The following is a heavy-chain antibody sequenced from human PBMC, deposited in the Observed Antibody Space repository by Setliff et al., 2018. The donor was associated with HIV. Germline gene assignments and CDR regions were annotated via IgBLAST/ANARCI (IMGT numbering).Heavy chain of an antibody. V-gene: IGHV3-21*04. CDR2: ISSSSSYI. D-gene: IGHD3-22*01. CDR1: GFSFSSYE. CDR3: AKDLVYYDSSGDLDY. J-gene: IGHJ4*02. Sequence: GGSLRLSCAASGFSFSSYEMNWVRQAPGKGLEWVSSISSSSSYIYYADSVKGRFTISRDNAKNTLYLQMNSLRAEDTAVYYCAKDLVYYDSSGDLDYWGQGTLVTVSS.